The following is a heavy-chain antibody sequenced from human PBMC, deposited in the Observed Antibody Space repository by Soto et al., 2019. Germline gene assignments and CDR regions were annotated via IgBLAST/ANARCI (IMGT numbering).Heavy chain of an antibody. J-gene: IGHJ6*02. V-gene: IGHV5-10-1*01. CDR3: ARGAAYSSSYYYGMDV. D-gene: IGHD6-13*01. Sequence: GESLKISCKGSGYSFTSYWISWVRQMPGKGLEWMGRIDPSDSYTNYSPSFQGHVTISADKSISTAYLQWSSLKASDTAMYYCARGAAYSSSYYYGMDVWGQGTTVTVSS. CDR1: GYSFTSYW. CDR2: IDPSDSYT.